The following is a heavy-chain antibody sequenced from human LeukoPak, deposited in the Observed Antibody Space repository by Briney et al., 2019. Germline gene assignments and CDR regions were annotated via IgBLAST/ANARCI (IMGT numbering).Heavy chain of an antibody. CDR3: ARVYGGVWGSSRYWYNWFDP. Sequence: SETLSLTCAVSGASFSGYYWNWIRQPPGKGLEWIGEISHSGSTNYNPYLKSRVTISVDASNTQFSLKLSSVTAADTAVYYCARVYGGVWGSSRYWYNWFDPWGQGTLVTVSS. CDR1: GASFSGYY. J-gene: IGHJ5*02. V-gene: IGHV4-34*01. CDR2: ISHSGST. D-gene: IGHD3-16*02.